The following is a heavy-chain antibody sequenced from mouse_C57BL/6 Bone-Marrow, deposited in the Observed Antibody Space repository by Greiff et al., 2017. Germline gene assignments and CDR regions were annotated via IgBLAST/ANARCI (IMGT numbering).Heavy chain of an antibody. V-gene: IGHV1-52*01. CDR3: ARSHPIRGYFDY. J-gene: IGHJ2*01. Sequence: VQLQQPGAELVRPGSSVKLSCKASGYTFTSYWMHWVKQRPIQGLEWIGNIDPSDSETHYNQKFKYKATLTVDKSSSTAYMQRSSLTSEDSAVYYGARSHPIRGYFDYWGQGTTLTVSS. D-gene: IGHD1-1*01. CDR1: GYTFTSYW. CDR2: IDPSDSET.